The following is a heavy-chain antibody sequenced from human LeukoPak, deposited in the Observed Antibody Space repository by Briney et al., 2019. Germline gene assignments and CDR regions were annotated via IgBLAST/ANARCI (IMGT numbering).Heavy chain of an antibody. D-gene: IGHD3-22*01. CDR2: ISYDGSNK. V-gene: IGHV3-30*18. J-gene: IGHJ6*03. Sequence: GGSLRLSCAASGFTFGAYVMHWVRQAPGKGLEWVAVISYDGSNKYYADSVKGRFTISRDNSKNTLYLQMNSLRAEDTAVYYCAKDIYDSSGYSWHPYYYYYMDVWGKGTTVTVSS. CDR3: AKDIYDSSGYSWHPYYYYYMDV. CDR1: GFTFGAYV.